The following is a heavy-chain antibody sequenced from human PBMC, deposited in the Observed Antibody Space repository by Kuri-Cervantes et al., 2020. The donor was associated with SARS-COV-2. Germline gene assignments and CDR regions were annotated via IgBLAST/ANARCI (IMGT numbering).Heavy chain of an antibody. V-gene: IGHV1-2*04. D-gene: IGHD3-10*01. CDR2: INPNSGGT. Sequence: ASVKVSCKASGYTFTDYYMHWVRQAPGQGLEWMGWINPNSGGTNYAQKFQGWVAMTRDTSLSTAYMELSRLRSDDTAVYYWARGEGVRGLMVLFQWRGAGPLDFWGQGTMVTVSS. CDR3: ARGEGVRGLMVLFQWRGAGPLDF. J-gene: IGHJ4*03. CDR1: GYTFTDYY.